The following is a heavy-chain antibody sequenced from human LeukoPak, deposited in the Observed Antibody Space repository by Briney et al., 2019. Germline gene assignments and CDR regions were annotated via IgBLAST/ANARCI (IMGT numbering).Heavy chain of an antibody. Sequence: PSETLSLTCTVSGGSISSYYWSWIRQPAGKGLEWIGRIYTSGSTNYNPSLKSRVTMSVDTSKNQFSLKLSSVTAADTAVYYCAGERLWSSGWDPYWYFDLWGRGTLVTVSS. J-gene: IGHJ2*01. CDR2: IYTSGST. CDR1: GGSISSYY. CDR3: AGERLWSSGWDPYWYFDL. V-gene: IGHV4-4*07. D-gene: IGHD6-19*01.